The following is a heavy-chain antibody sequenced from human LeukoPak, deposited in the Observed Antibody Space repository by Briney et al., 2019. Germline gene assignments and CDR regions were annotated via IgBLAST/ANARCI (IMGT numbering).Heavy chain of an antibody. CDR3: ARGSTMVRGVIIPFVEWFDP. CDR2: ISSSSSYI. V-gene: IGHV3-21*01. D-gene: IGHD3-10*01. Sequence: GGSLRLSCAASGFTFSSYSMNWVRQAPGKGLEWVSSISSSSSYIYYADSVKGRFTISRDNAKNSLYLQMNSLRAEDTAVYYCARGSTMVRGVIIPFVEWFDPWGQGTLVTVSS. CDR1: GFTFSSYS. J-gene: IGHJ5*02.